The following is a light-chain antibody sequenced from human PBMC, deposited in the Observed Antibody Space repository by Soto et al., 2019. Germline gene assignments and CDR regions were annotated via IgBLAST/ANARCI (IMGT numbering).Light chain of an antibody. CDR2: VGTGGIVG. V-gene: IGLV9-49*01. CDR3: GADHGSGNNFVWV. CDR1: SGYSNYK. J-gene: IGLJ3*02. Sequence: QSVLTQPPSASASLGASVTLTCTLSSGYSNYKVDWYQQRPGKGPRFVMRVGTGGIVGSKGDGIPDRFSVLGSGLNRYLTIKNIQEEDESDYHCGADHGSGNNFVWVFGGGTKVTVL.